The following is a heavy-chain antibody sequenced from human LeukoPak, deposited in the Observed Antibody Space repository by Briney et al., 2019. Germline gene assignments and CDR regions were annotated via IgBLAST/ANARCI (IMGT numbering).Heavy chain of an antibody. CDR3: ARDPYNGNYGDSYYYYMDV. V-gene: IGHV3-23*01. CDR1: GLTFSSYG. CDR2: ISGSGSGGST. Sequence: GGSLRLSCAASGLTFSSYGMSWVRQAPGKGLEWVSGISGSGSGGSTYYADSVKGRFTISRDNAKNSLYLQMNSLRAEDTAIYYCARDPYNGNYGDSYYYYMDVWGKGTTVTISS. J-gene: IGHJ6*03. D-gene: IGHD1-26*01.